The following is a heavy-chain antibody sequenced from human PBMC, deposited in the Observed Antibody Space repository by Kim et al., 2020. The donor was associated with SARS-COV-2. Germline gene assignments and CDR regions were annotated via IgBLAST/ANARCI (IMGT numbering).Heavy chain of an antibody. Sequence: SETLSLTCTVSGGSISSSSYYWGWIRQPPGKGLEWIGSIYYSGSTYYNPSLKSRVTISVDTSKNQFSLKLSSVTAADTAVYYCARHDGLRYFDWLSSGQAFDIWGQGTMVTVSS. CDR2: IYYSGST. J-gene: IGHJ3*02. CDR3: ARHDGLRYFDWLSSGQAFDI. CDR1: GGSISSSSYY. D-gene: IGHD3-9*01. V-gene: IGHV4-39*01.